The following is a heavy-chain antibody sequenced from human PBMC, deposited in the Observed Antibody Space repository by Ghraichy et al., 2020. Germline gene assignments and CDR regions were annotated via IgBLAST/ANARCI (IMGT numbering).Heavy chain of an antibody. Sequence: GESLNISCAASGFTFSSYFMNWVRQAPGKGLEWVSSISSSSSYIYYADSVKGRFTISRDNAKNSLYLQMNSLRAEDTAVYYCARLLVGATTGRGYYFDYWGQGTLVTVSS. D-gene: IGHD1-26*01. J-gene: IGHJ4*02. CDR3: ARLLVGATTGRGYYFDY. CDR1: GFTFSSYF. CDR2: ISSSSSYI. V-gene: IGHV3-21*01.